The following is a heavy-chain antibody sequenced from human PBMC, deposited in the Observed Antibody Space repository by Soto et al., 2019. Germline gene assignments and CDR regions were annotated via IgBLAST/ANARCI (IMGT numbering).Heavy chain of an antibody. J-gene: IGHJ3*02. D-gene: IGHD2-2*01. CDR1: GYTLTELS. V-gene: IGHV1-24*01. CDR3: APVLPSEVVPAAMGAFDI. CDR2: FDPEDGET. Sequence: QVQLVQSGAEVKKPGASVKVSCKVSGYTLTELSMHWVRQAPGKGLEWMGGFDPEDGETIYAQKFQGRVTMTEDTSTDTAYMELSSLRSEDTAVYYCAPVLPSEVVPAAMGAFDIWGQGTMVTVSS.